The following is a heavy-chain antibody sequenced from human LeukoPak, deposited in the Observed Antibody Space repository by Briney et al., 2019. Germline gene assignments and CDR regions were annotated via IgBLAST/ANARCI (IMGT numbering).Heavy chain of an antibody. V-gene: IGHV1-69*01. D-gene: IGHD6-19*01. CDR2: IIPIFGTA. CDR3: AISEAIAVAGSFDY. CDR1: GGTFSSYA. Sequence: ASVKVSCKASGGTFSSYAISWVRQDPGQGLEWMGGIIPIFGTANYAQKFQGRVTITADESTSTAYMELSSLRSEDTAVYYCAISEAIAVAGSFDYWGQGTLVTVSS. J-gene: IGHJ4*02.